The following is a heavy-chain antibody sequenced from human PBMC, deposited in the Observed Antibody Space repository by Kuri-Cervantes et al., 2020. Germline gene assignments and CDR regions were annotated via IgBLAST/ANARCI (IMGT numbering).Heavy chain of an antibody. CDR2: ISYDGSNK. D-gene: IGHD1-26*01. J-gene: IGHJ6*02. CDR1: GFTFSSYS. V-gene: IGHV3-30*03. CDR3: ARGRGSYHYYYYGMDV. Sequence: GGSLRLSCAASGFTFSSYSMNWVRQAPGKGLEWVAVISYDGSNKYYADSVKGRFTISRDNSRNTLYLQMNSLRAEDTAVYYCARGRGSYHYYYYGMDVWGQGNTVTVSS.